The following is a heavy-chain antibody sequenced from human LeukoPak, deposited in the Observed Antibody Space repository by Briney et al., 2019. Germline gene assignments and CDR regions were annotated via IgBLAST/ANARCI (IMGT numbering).Heavy chain of an antibody. CDR2: VNHIGST. Sequence: KPSETLSLTCAVYGGSFSGYYWSWIRQPPGKGLEWIGEVNHIGSTNYNPSLKSRVTTSADTSKNQISLKLNSVTAADTAIYFCARVGTRVRYYYDSRDYQRDFVHWGQGTLVTVSS. V-gene: IGHV4-34*01. J-gene: IGHJ4*02. CDR1: GGSFSGYY. D-gene: IGHD3-22*01. CDR3: ARVGTRVRYYYDSRDYQRDFVH.